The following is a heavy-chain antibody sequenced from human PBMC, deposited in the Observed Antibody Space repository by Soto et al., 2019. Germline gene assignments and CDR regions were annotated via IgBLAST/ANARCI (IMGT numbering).Heavy chain of an antibody. V-gene: IGHV1-18*04. CDR1: GYTFTSYG. CDR2: ISAYNGNT. Sequence: ASVKVSCKASGYTFTSYGISWVRQAPGQGLEWMGWISAYNGNTNYAQKLQGRVTMTTDTSTSTAYMELRSLRSDDTAVYYCARDRISPRYYYGMDVWGQGTTVTVP. CDR3: ARDRISPRYYYGMDV. D-gene: IGHD2-15*01. J-gene: IGHJ6*02.